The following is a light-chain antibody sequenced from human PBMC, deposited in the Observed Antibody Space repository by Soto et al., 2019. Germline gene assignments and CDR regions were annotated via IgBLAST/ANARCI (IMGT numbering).Light chain of an antibody. CDR2: DVN. Sequence: QSALTQPRSVSGSPGQSVTISCTGTSSDVGGYDYVSWFQQYPGKAPKVMIYDVNKRPSGVPDRFSGSKSGNTASLSISGLQAEDEADYYCCSYAGSYTVVFGGGTKLTVL. J-gene: IGLJ2*01. V-gene: IGLV2-11*01. CDR3: CSYAGSYTVV. CDR1: SSDVGGYDY.